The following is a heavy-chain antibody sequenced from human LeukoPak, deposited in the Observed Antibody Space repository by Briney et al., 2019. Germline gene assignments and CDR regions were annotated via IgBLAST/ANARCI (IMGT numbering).Heavy chain of an antibody. Sequence: GGSLRLSCAASGFTFSSYSMNWVRQAPGKGLEGVSTISSSSSYIYYADSVKGRFTISRDNAKNSLYLQMNSLRAEDTAVYYCAGSSSWDAFDIWGQGTMVTVSS. CDR1: GFTFSSYS. J-gene: IGHJ3*02. CDR2: ISSSSSYI. CDR3: AGSSSWDAFDI. D-gene: IGHD6-13*01. V-gene: IGHV3-21*01.